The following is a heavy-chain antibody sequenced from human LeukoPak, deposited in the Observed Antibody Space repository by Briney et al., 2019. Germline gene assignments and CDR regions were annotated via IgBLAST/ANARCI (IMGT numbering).Heavy chain of an antibody. V-gene: IGHV3-23*01. J-gene: IGHJ3*02. CDR1: GFTFSSYA. D-gene: IGHD1-26*01. CDR2: ISGSGGST. CDR3: AKDGEGIVGATAFDI. Sequence: GGSLRLSCAASGFTFSSYAMSWVRQAPGKGLEWVSAISGSGGSTYHADSVKGRFTISSDNSKNTLYLQMNSLRAEDTAVYYCAKDGEGIVGATAFDIWGQGTMVTVSS.